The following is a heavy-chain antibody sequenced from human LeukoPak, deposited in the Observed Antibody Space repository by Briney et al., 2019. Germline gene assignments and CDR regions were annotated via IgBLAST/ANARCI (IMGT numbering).Heavy chain of an antibody. V-gene: IGHV1-58*02. CDR3: AASYSGSYSLDY. Sequence: SVKVSCKASGFTLTSSAMQWVRQARGQRLEWIGWIVVGSGNTNYAQKFQERVTITRDMSTSTAYMELSSLRSEDTAVYYCAASYSGSYSLDYWGQGTLVTVSS. CDR2: IVVGSGNT. CDR1: GFTLTSSA. J-gene: IGHJ4*02. D-gene: IGHD1-26*01.